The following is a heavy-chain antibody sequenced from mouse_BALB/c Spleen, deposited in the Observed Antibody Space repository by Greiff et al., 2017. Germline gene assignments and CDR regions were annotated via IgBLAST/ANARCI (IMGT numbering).Heavy chain of an antibody. D-gene: IGHD4-1*01. V-gene: IGHV14-3*02. J-gene: IGHJ2*01. Sequence: EVKLQQSGAELVKPGASVKLSCTASGFNIKDTYMHWVKQRPEQGLEWIGRIDPANGNTKYDPKFQGKATITADTSSNTAYLQLSSLTSEDTAVYYCARDWDDYAMDYWGQGTTLTVSS. CDR2: IDPANGNT. CDR1: GFNIKDTY. CDR3: ARDWDDYAMDY.